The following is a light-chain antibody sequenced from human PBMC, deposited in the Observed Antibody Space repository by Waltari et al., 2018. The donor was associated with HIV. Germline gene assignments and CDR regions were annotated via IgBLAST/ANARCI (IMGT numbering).Light chain of an antibody. Sequence: DIQGTQSPSTLSASVGDRVTITCRASQYISSWLAWYQQKPGKAPKLLIYKASTLETGVPSRFSGSGSGTEFTLTISSLQPDDFATYYCQQYNSYPHTFGQGTRLEIK. CDR1: QYISSW. J-gene: IGKJ5*01. V-gene: IGKV1-5*03. CDR3: QQYNSYPHT. CDR2: KAS.